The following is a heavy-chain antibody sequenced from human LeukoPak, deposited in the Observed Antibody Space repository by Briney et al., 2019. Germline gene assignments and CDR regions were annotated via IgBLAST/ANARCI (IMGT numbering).Heavy chain of an antibody. CDR2: IRSDGSNK. V-gene: IGHV3-30*02. CDR3: AELGITMIGGV. Sequence: GGSLRLSCAGSGFSFSSYGMHWVRQAPGEGLEWMAFIRSDGSNKYYADSVKGRFTISRDNSKNTLYLQMNSLRAEDTAVYYCAELGITMIGGVWGKGTTVTISS. CDR1: GFSFSSYG. D-gene: IGHD3-10*02. J-gene: IGHJ6*04.